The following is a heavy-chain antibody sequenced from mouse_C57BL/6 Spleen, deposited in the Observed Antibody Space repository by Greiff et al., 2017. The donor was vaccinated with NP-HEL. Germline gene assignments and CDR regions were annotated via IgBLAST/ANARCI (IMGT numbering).Heavy chain of an antibody. V-gene: IGHV1-26*01. CDR2: INPNNGGT. D-gene: IGHD2-4*01. CDR1: GYTFTDYY. Sequence: VQLQQSGPELVKPGASVKISCKASGYTFTDYYMNWVKQSHGKSLEWIGDINPNNGGTSYNQKFKGKATLTVDKSSSTAYMELRSLTSEDSAVYYCARNYYDYDGLTWDYFDYWGQGTTLTVSS. CDR3: ARNYYDYDGLTWDYFDY. J-gene: IGHJ2*01.